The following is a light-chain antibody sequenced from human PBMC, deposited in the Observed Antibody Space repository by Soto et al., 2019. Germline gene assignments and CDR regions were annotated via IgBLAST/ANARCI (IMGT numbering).Light chain of an antibody. CDR1: QSVRRSY. CDR2: AAS. V-gene: IGKV3-20*01. Sequence: IVLTHSPDTLSLSPGDRPTLSCRASQSVRRSYLAWYQQTPGQTHRLLIYAASSRPTGIPDRFSGSGSGTDFSLTISSLEAEDFAVYYCQQYGSSPRTFGQGTKGDI. J-gene: IGKJ1*01. CDR3: QQYGSSPRT.